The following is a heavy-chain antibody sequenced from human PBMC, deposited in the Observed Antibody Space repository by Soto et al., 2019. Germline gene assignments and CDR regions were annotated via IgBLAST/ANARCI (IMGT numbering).Heavy chain of an antibody. Sequence: SETLSLTCTVTGGSMTSGDQYWTWIRHRPGEGLEWFGYINHRGSLYYNPSLKSRVSMSVDTSKNQFSLNLSSVTAADTAVYYCARGGGYDSFDFWGQGIQVTVSS. CDR1: GGSMTSGDQY. D-gene: IGHD2-15*01. J-gene: IGHJ4*02. CDR3: ARGGGYDSFDF. V-gene: IGHV4-30-4*08. CDR2: INHRGSL.